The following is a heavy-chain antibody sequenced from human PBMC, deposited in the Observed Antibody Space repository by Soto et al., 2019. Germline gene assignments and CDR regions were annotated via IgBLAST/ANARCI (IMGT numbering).Heavy chain of an antibody. CDR2: FYTSGNT. V-gene: IGHV4-4*07. CDR3: ASDSTGWFDP. D-gene: IGHD7-27*01. J-gene: IGHJ5*02. Sequence: ETLSLTCTVSGGSVSSYYWSWIRQPAGKGLEWIGRFYTSGNTNYNPSLKSRVTMSLDTSKNQFSLKLSSVTAADTAVYFCASDSTGWFDPWGQGTLVTVSS. CDR1: GGSVSSYY.